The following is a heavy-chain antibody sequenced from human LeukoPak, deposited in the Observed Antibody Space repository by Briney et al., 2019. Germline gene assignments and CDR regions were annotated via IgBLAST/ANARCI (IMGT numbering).Heavy chain of an antibody. Sequence: GGSLRLSCAASGFTFSSYWMSWVRQAPGKGLEWVANIKQDGSEKYYVGSVKGRFTISRDNAKNSLYLQMNSLRAEDTAVYYCAREGSSGYTNWFDPWGQGTLVTVSS. CDR3: AREGSSGYTNWFDP. CDR2: IKQDGSEK. D-gene: IGHD3-22*01. CDR1: GFTFSSYW. V-gene: IGHV3-7*01. J-gene: IGHJ5*02.